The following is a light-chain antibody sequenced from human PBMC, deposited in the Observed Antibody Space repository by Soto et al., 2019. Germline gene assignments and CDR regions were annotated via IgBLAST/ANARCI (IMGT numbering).Light chain of an antibody. J-gene: IGKJ2*01. Sequence: DVVMTPSPLSLTVALGQPASISCRSSQSLVYSDGNTYLNWFHQRPGQSPRRLIYKVSNRDSGVPDRFSGSGSGADFTMQISRVEAEDVGVYYCMQATHQYTFGQGTKLEIK. CDR2: KVS. CDR1: QSLVYSDGNTY. V-gene: IGKV2-30*01. CDR3: MQATHQYT.